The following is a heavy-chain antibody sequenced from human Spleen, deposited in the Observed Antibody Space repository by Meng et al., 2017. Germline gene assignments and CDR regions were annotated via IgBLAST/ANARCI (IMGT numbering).Heavy chain of an antibody. CDR1: GFTFSDYY. D-gene: IGHD6-13*01. CDR3: ASAAAAGTAVGMDV. Sequence: GESLKISCAASGFTFSDYYMSWIRQAPGKGLEWVSYISSSGSTIYYADSVKGRFTISRDNAKNSLYLQMNSLRAEDTALYYCASAAAAGTAVGMDVWGQGTTVTVSS. CDR2: ISSSGSTI. V-gene: IGHV3-11*01. J-gene: IGHJ6*02.